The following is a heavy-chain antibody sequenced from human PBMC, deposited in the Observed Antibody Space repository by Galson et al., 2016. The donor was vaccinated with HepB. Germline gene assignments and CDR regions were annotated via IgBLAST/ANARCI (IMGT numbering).Heavy chain of an antibody. Sequence: EWISYIPSSGSTIYYADSVKGRFTISRDNALNSLYLQMNHLRPEDTAVYYFARDYGPGGQIQKSDYWGQGTLVTVSS. V-gene: IGHV3-11*01. CDR3: ARDYGPGGQIQKSDY. CDR2: IPSSGSTI. D-gene: IGHD3-10*01. J-gene: IGHJ4*02.